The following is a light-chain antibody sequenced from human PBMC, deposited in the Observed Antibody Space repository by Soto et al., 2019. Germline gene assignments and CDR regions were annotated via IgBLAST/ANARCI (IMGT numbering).Light chain of an antibody. CDR3: ASWDDSVFGWL. J-gene: IGLJ3*02. V-gene: IGLV1-51*01. CDR2: DNY. Sequence: QSVLTQPPSVSAAPGQKVTISCSGTSSNIGDNYVSWYRQLPGTAPKLLIYDNYKRPSGIPDRFSGSKSGTSTTLGITGLQTGDEADYYCASWDDSVFGWLFGGGTKLTVL. CDR1: SSNIGDNY.